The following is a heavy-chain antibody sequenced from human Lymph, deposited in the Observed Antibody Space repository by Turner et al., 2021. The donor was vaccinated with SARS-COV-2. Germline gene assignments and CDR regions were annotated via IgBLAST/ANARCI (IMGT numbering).Heavy chain of an antibody. CDR1: GFTFGSYA. V-gene: IGHV3-23*01. J-gene: IGHJ4*02. Sequence: EVQLLESGGGLVQPGGSLRLSCPASGFTFGSYAMSWVRQAPGKGVEWVSGISSSGGSTYYADFVKGRFTISRDNSKNALYLQMNSLRAEDTAVYYCAKDPNWYVLSAVDYWGQGTLVTVSS. CDR2: ISSSGGST. D-gene: IGHD1-1*01. CDR3: AKDPNWYVLSAVDY.